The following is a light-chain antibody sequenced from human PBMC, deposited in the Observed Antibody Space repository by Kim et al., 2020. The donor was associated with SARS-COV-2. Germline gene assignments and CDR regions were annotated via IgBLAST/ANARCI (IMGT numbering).Light chain of an antibody. V-gene: IGKV1-12*01. Sequence: SIGDTVIISCRTSQAISKSLAWYQQKPGKAPQLLIYAASTLQSGVPWRFFGSGSGTDFNLTITNVQPDDFAMYYCQQADSFPPWTFGQGTKVDIK. CDR3: QQADSFPPWT. CDR2: AAS. CDR1: QAISKS. J-gene: IGKJ1*01.